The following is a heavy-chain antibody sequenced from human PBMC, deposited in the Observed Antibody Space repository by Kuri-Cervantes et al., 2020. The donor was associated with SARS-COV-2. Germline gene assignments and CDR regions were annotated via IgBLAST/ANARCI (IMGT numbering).Heavy chain of an antibody. CDR3: AKPIVVPARPHYYYYYMDV. CDR2: IRYDGSNK. CDR1: GFTFNSYG. J-gene: IGHJ6*03. Sequence: GGSLRLSCAASGFTFNSYGMHWVRQAPGKGLEWVAFIRYDGSNKYYADSVKGRFTISRDNSKNTLYLQMNSLRAEDTAVYYCAKPIVVPARPHYYYYYMDVWGKGTTVTVSS. V-gene: IGHV3-30*02. D-gene: IGHD2-2*01.